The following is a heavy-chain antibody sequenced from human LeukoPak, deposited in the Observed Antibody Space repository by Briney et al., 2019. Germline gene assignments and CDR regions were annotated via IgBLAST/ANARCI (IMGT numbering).Heavy chain of an antibody. CDR1: GGSISSSSYY. J-gene: IGHJ4*02. Sequence: ETLSLTCTVSGGSISSSSYYWGWIRQAPGKGLEWVSLIYSGGSTYYAASVKGRFTISRDNSKNTLYLQMNSLRPEDTAVYYCAKGYNYAYEYWGQGTLVTVSS. V-gene: IGHV3-53*01. CDR2: IYSGGST. D-gene: IGHD5-18*01. CDR3: AKGYNYAYEY.